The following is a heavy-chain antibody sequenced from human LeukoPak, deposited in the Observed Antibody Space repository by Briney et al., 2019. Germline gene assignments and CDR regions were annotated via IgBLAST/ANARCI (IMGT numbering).Heavy chain of an antibody. CDR1: GGSISTYY. J-gene: IGHJ4*02. CDR2: IYTSGST. Sequence: SETLSLTCTVSGGSISTYYWNWIRQPAGKGLEWIGRIYTSGSTNYNPSLKSRVTMSVDTSKNQFSLKLSSVTAADTAVYYCASYPRGYSYGNYWGQGTLVTVSS. V-gene: IGHV4-4*07. D-gene: IGHD5-18*01. CDR3: ASYPRGYSYGNY.